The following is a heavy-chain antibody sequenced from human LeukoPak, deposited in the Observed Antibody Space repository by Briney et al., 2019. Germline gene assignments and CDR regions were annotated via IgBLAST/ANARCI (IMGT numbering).Heavy chain of an antibody. CDR1: GFTFSNYW. CDR3: ARDFWGAYRVDFFDY. V-gene: IGHV3-7*01. D-gene: IGHD3-3*01. Sequence: PGGSLRLSRAASGFTFSNYWMSWVRRAPGEGLEWVANIKQDGSETYYVDSVRGRFTISRDNAKNSLYLQMNSLRAEDTAVYYCARDFWGAYRVDFFDYWGQGILVTVSS. J-gene: IGHJ4*02. CDR2: IKQDGSET.